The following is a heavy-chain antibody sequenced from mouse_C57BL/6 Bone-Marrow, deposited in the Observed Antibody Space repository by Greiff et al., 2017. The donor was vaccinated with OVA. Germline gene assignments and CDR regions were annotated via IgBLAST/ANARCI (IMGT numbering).Heavy chain of an antibody. CDR1: GFTFSSYA. D-gene: IGHD1-1*01. Sequence: EVQLVESGGGLVKPGGSLKLSCAASGFTFSSYAMSWVRQTPEKRLEWVATISDGGSYTYYPDNVKGRFTISRDNAKNNLYLQMSHLKSEDTAMYYWARDHGSSQAWFAYWGQGTLVTVSA. CDR3: ARDHGSSQAWFAY. V-gene: IGHV5-4*01. CDR2: ISDGGSYT. J-gene: IGHJ3*01.